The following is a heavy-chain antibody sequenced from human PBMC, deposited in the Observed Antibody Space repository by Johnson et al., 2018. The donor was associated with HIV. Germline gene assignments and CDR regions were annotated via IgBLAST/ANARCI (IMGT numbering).Heavy chain of an antibody. J-gene: IGHJ3*02. CDR2: INQDGTEK. CDR1: GFTVSTNY. D-gene: IGHD1-14*01. Sequence: VHLVESGGGLVQPGGSLRLSCAASGFTVSTNYMSWIRQAPGKGLEWVANINQDGTEKYYADSVKGRFTISRDNSKNTLYLQMNSLRAEDTAVYYCTTDHGSPDAFDIWGQGTMVTVSS. CDR3: TTDHGSPDAFDI. V-gene: IGHV3-7*03.